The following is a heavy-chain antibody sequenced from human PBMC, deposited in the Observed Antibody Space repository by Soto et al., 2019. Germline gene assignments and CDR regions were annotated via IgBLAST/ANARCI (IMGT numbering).Heavy chain of an antibody. D-gene: IGHD1-26*01. Sequence: QVQLVESGGGLVKPGGSLRLSCAASGFTFSDYYMTWIRQAPGKGLEWVSYISSGGSTVYYADSVKGRFTISRDNAKNSLYLQMNTLRAEDTAVYYCARVRDFLQNSANYHDAFEIWGQGTMVTVSS. J-gene: IGHJ3*02. CDR1: GFTFSDYY. CDR3: ARVRDFLQNSANYHDAFEI. V-gene: IGHV3-11*01. CDR2: ISSGGSTV.